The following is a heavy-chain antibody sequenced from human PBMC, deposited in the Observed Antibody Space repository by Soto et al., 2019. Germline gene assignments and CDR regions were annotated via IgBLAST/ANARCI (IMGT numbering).Heavy chain of an antibody. CDR3: ASYDFWSGYYTDPSVRHGMDV. D-gene: IGHD3-3*01. CDR2: IYHSGST. V-gene: IGHV4-38-2*01. Sequence: PSESLSLTCAVCGYSISSGYYGGWIRKPRGKGLEWIGSIYHSGSTYYNPSLKSRVTISVDTSKNQFSLKLSSVTAADTAVYYCASYDFWSGYYTDPSVRHGMDVWGQGTTVTVSS. J-gene: IGHJ6*02. CDR1: GYSISSGYY.